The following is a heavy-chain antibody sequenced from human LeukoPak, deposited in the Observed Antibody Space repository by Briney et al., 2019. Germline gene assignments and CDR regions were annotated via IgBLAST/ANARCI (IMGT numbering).Heavy chain of an antibody. J-gene: IGHJ4*02. CDR2: ISGSGGIT. V-gene: IGHV3-23*01. CDR1: GFTFSSYW. D-gene: IGHD1-26*01. Sequence: GGSLRLSCAASGFTFSSYWMSWVRQAPGKGLEWVSAISGSGGITYYADSVKGRFTISRDNSKNTLYLQMNSLRAEDTAVYYCAKEGVIVGATPPSYWGQGTLVTVFS. CDR3: AKEGVIVGATPPSY.